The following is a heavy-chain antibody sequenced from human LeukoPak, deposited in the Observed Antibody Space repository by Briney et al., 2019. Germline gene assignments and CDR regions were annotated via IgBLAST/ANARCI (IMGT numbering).Heavy chain of an antibody. V-gene: IGHV3-23*01. D-gene: IGHD4-17*01. CDR2: ISGCSVTT. Sequence: PGGSLRLSCAASGFTFSNSAMSWVRQSPGKGLEWVSFISGCSVTTYYADSVQGRFTVSRDNSKKTLYLQMHSLRDEDTAIYYCAKHYGDYFLDFWGQGTLVTVSS. CDR3: AKHYGDYFLDF. J-gene: IGHJ4*02. CDR1: GFTFSNSA.